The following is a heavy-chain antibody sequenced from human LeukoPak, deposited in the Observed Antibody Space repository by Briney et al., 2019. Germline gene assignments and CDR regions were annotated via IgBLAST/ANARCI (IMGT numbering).Heavy chain of an antibody. Sequence: GGSLRLSCAASGFTFSSFWMHWVRQAPGKGLVWVSRINHDGSQTNYADYVKGRFTISRDNAKNTLYLQVNSLRAEDTAVYYCASSRYDSSGYYGIIGYWGQGTLVTVSS. J-gene: IGHJ4*02. CDR2: INHDGSQT. CDR3: ASSRYDSSGYYGIIGY. D-gene: IGHD3-22*01. V-gene: IGHV3-74*01. CDR1: GFTFSSFW.